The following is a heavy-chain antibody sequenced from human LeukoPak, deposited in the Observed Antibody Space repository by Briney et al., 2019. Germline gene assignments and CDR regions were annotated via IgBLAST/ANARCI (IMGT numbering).Heavy chain of an antibody. CDR1: GSISGYY. D-gene: IGHD2-2*01. J-gene: IGHJ3*02. CDR2: IYTSGST. CDR3: ARQKCTSTSCLTKNAFDI. V-gene: IGHV4-4*09. Sequence: SETLSLACTVSGSISGYYWSWIRQPPGKGLEWIGYIYTSGSTNYNPSLESRVTISVDTSKNQFSLDLSSVTAADTAVYYCARQKCTSTSCLTKNAFDIWGQGTMVTVSS.